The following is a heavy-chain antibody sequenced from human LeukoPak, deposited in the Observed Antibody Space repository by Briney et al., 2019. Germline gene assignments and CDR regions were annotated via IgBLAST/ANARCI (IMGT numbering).Heavy chain of an antibody. V-gene: IGHV3-72*01. CDR3: AKGSLDSSWSYQT. Sequence: GGSLRLSCAASGFTFSDHYMDWVRQAPGNGLEWVGRSRNKARGYTTEYAASVKGRFTISRDDSKNSMFLQMNSLKNEDTAVYYSAKGSLDSSWSYQTWGQGTLVTVSS. CDR1: GFTFSDHY. D-gene: IGHD6-13*01. J-gene: IGHJ5*02. CDR2: SRNKARGYTT.